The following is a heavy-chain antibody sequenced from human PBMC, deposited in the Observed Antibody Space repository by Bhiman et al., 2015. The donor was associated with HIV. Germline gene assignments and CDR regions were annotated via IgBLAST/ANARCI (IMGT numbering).Heavy chain of an antibody. CDR3: AREFTGYSSSNFDY. D-gene: IGHD6-13*01. V-gene: IGHV3-21*02. J-gene: IGHJ4*02. CDR2: ISSSSSYI. Sequence: EVQLVDSGGGLVKPGGSLRLSCAASGFTFSIYSMNWVRQAPGKGLEWVSSISSSSSYIYYADSVKGRFTISRDNAKNSLYLQVNSLRAEDTAVYYCAREFTGYSSSNFDYWGQGTLVTVSS. CDR1: GFTFSIYS.